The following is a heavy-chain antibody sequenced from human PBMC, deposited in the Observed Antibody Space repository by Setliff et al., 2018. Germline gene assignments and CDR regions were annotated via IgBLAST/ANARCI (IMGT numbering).Heavy chain of an antibody. CDR3: ARGRMRGSCSGPSCTYDPFDI. J-gene: IGHJ3*02. V-gene: IGHV4-34*01. CDR1: GDSFSDYY. D-gene: IGHD2-2*01. CDR2: INHRGST. Sequence: PSETLSLTCAVYGDSFSDYYWSWIRQPPGKGLEWIEEINHRGSTNYSPSLRSRVTMSVDSSKKQLSLKLRSVTAADTAVYYCARGRMRGSCSGPSCTYDPFDIWGQGTPVTVSS.